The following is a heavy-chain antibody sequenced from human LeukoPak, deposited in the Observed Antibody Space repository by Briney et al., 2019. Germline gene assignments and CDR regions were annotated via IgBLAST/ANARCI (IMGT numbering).Heavy chain of an antibody. Sequence: GGSLRLSCAASGFTFSGSAMHWVRQASGKGLEWVGRIRSKANNDATAYAASVKGRFTISRDDSKNTLYLQMNSLKTEDSAVYYCTTGLYCSTTSCYSLDFWGQGTLVTVSS. V-gene: IGHV3-73*01. CDR1: GFTFSGSA. J-gene: IGHJ4*02. CDR3: TTGLYCSTTSCYSLDF. D-gene: IGHD2-2*01. CDR2: IRSKANNDAT.